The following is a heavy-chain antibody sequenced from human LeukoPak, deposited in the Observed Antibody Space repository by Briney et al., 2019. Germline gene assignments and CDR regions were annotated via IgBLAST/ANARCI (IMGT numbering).Heavy chain of an antibody. CDR3: AREVGHV. CDR2: IRSKTYGGTT. J-gene: IGHJ6*04. Sequence: GGSLRLSGTASAFTFGDSAMSWVRQAPGKGLEWVGFIRSKTYGGTTEYAASVKGRFTISRDDSKSIAYLQMNSLKTEDTAVHYCAREVGHVWGKGTPVTVSS. CDR1: AFTFGDSA. V-gene: IGHV3-49*04.